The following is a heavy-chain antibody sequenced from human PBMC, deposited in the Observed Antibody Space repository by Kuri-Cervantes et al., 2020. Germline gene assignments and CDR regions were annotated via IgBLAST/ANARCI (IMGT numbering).Heavy chain of an antibody. Sequence: SETLSLTCAVYDGSFSGYYWSWIRQPPGKGLEWIGEINHSGSTNYNPSLKSRVTISVDTSKNQSSLKLSSVTAADTAVYYCARGSMGWFGESTRLDYWGQGTLVTVSS. V-gene: IGHV4-34*01. CDR3: ARGSMGWFGESTRLDY. J-gene: IGHJ4*02. D-gene: IGHD3-10*01. CDR2: INHSGST. CDR1: DGSFSGYY.